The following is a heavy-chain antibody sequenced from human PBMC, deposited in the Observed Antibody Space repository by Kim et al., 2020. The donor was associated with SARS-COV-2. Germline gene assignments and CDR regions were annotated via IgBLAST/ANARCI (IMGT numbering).Heavy chain of an antibody. D-gene: IGHD3-10*01. J-gene: IGHJ5*02. CDR2: INWNGGST. CDR1: GFTFDDYG. V-gene: IGHV3-20*01. Sequence: GGSLRLSCAASGFTFDDYGMSWVRQAPGKGLEWVSGINWNGGSTGYADSVKGRFTISRDNAKNSLYLQMNSLRAEDTALYHCARAYGSGSYASPVFDPWGQGTLVTVSS. CDR3: ARAYGSGSYASPVFDP.